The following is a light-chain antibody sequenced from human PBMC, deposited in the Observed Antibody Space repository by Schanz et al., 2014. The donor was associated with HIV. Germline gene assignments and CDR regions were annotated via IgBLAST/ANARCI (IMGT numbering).Light chain of an antibody. V-gene: IGLV4-69*01. CDR3: QTWDTGIQV. J-gene: IGLJ3*02. CDR2: LNSDGSH. Sequence: QLVLTQSPSASASLGASVKLTCTLSSGHSTYAIAWHQQQPEKGPRFLMNLNSDGSHNKGDGIPDRFSGTSSGAERYLTISSLQSEDEADYYCQTWDTGIQVFGGGTKLTVL. CDR1: SGHSTYA.